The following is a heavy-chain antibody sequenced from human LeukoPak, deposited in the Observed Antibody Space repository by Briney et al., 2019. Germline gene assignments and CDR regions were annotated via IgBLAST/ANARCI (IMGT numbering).Heavy chain of an antibody. CDR2: IYTSGST. Sequence: SETLSLTCTVSGGSISSYYWSWIRQPAGKGLEWIERIYTSGSTNYNPSLKSRVTMSVDTSKNQFSLKLSSVTTADTAVYYCARDRGSGWTWAYDYWGQGTLVTVSS. CDR3: ARDRGSGWTWAYDY. V-gene: IGHV4-4*07. J-gene: IGHJ4*02. CDR1: GGSISSYY. D-gene: IGHD6-19*01.